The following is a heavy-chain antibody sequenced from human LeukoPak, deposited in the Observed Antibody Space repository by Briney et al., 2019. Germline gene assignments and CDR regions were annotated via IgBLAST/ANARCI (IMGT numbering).Heavy chain of an antibody. CDR3: ATPSNYDAFDV. CDR1: GGSISSYY. V-gene: IGHV4-59*08. Sequence: SETLSLTCTVSGGSISSYYWSWIRQPPGKGLEWIGYIYYSGSTNYNPSLKSRVTISVDTSKNQFSLKLSSVTAADTAVYYCATPSNYDAFDVWGQGTMVTVSS. D-gene: IGHD4-11*01. CDR2: IYYSGST. J-gene: IGHJ3*01.